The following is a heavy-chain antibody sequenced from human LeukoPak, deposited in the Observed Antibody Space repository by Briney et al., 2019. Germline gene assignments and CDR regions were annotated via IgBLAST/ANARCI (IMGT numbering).Heavy chain of an antibody. D-gene: IGHD3-22*01. CDR2: IYHSGLT. J-gene: IGHJ4*01. Sequence: SETLSLTCSVSGGSVTSYYWNWIRQTPDKGLEWIAYIYHSGLTRYNPSLKSRVTISMDTSKNQISLKVASVTAADTGFYYCARTYDSTAYHFWGHGTQVTVSS. CDR1: GGSVTSYY. V-gene: IGHV4-59*08. CDR3: ARTYDSTAYHF.